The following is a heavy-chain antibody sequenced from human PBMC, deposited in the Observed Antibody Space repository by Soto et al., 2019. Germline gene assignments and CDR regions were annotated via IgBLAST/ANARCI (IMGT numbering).Heavy chain of an antibody. J-gene: IGHJ5*02. CDR3: ARGSFSSRSSWFDP. D-gene: IGHD3-3*01. CDR1: GVSISSGGYY. CDR2: IYYSGRT. Sequence: SETLSLTCTVSGVSISSGGYYWSWIRQHTGKGLEWVGYIYYSGRTYYNPSLHSRVSIAIDTTENQFSLNLTSVTAADTSVYYCARGSFSSRSSWFDPWGRGTLVTVSS. V-gene: IGHV4-31*03.